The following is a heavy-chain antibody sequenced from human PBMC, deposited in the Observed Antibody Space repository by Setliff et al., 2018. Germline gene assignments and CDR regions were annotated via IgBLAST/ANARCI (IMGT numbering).Heavy chain of an antibody. D-gene: IGHD2-2*01. J-gene: IGHJ3*02. Sequence: GASVKVSCKASGYTFISYGISWVRQAPGQGLEWMGWISAYNGNTNYAQKLQGRVTMTTDTSTSTAYMELRSLGSDDTAVYYCARVLFHCSSTSCYLDAFDIWGQGTMVTVSS. V-gene: IGHV1-18*01. CDR1: GYTFISYG. CDR3: ARVLFHCSSTSCYLDAFDI. CDR2: ISAYNGNT.